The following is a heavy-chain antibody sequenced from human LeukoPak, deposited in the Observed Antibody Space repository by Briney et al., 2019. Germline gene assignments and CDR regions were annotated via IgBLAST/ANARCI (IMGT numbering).Heavy chain of an antibody. V-gene: IGHV4-38-2*01. CDR1: GYSISSGYY. Sequence: SETLSLTCAVSGYSISSGYYWGWIRPPPGKGLEWIGSIHHSGSTYYNPSLKSRVTISVDTSKNQFSLKLSSVTAADTAVYYCARAVYYYDEFDYWGQGTLVTVSS. CDR2: IHHSGST. D-gene: IGHD3-22*01. J-gene: IGHJ4*02. CDR3: ARAVYYYDEFDY.